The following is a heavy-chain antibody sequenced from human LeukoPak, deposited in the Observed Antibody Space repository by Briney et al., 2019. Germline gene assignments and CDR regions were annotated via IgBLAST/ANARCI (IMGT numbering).Heavy chain of an antibody. V-gene: IGHV1-18*01. J-gene: IGHJ4*02. CDR3: GASLHYYDSSGYYYGY. D-gene: IGHD3-22*01. CDR1: GYTFTSYG. CDR2: ISAYNGNT. Sequence: GASVKVSCKASGYTFTSYGISWVRQATGQGLEWMGWISAYNGNTNYAQKLQGRVTMTTDTSTSTAYMELRSLRSDDTAVYYCGASLHYYDSSGYYYGYWGQGTLVTVSS.